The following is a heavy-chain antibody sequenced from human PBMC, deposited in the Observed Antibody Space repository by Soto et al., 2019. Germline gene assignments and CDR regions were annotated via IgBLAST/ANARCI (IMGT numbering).Heavy chain of an antibody. D-gene: IGHD3-10*01. CDR2: IYHSGST. V-gene: IGHV4-4*02. Sequence: SETLSLTCAVSGGYISSSSWKSWVRQPPGKGLEWIGEIYHSGSTNYNPSLKSRVTISVDKSKIQFSLQLSSVTAADTAVYYCARDPYYYGSGSYYNRYYGMDVWGQGTTVTVSS. CDR1: GGYISSSSW. J-gene: IGHJ6*02. CDR3: ARDPYYYGSGSYYNRYYGMDV.